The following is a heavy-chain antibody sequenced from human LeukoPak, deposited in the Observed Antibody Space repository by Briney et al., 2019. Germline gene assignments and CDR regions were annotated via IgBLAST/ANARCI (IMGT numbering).Heavy chain of an antibody. J-gene: IGHJ4*02. D-gene: IGHD5-18*01. V-gene: IGHV4-39*01. CDR1: GGSISSSSYY. Sequence: SESLSLTCTVSGGSISSSSYYWGWIRQPPGKGLEWIGSIYYSGSTYYNPSLKSRVTISVDTSKNQFSLKLSSVTAADTAVYYCARHTAMVRRAFDYWGQGTLVTVSS. CDR2: IYYSGST. CDR3: ARHTAMVRRAFDY.